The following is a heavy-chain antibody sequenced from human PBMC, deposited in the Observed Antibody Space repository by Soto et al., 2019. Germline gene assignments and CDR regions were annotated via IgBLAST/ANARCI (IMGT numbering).Heavy chain of an antibody. CDR1: GYTFTSYG. V-gene: IGHV1-18*04. CDR2: ISAYNGNT. J-gene: IGHJ6*02. CDR3: ARAGVATITIFYYGMDV. D-gene: IGHD5-12*01. Sequence: ASVKVSCKASGYTFTSYGISWLRQAPGQGLEWMGWISAYNGNTNYAQKLQGRVTMTTDTSTSTAYMELRSLRSDDTAVYYCARAGVATITIFYYGMDVWGQGTTVTVSS.